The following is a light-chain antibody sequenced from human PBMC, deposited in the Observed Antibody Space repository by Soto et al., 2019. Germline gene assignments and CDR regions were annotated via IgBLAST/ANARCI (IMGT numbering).Light chain of an antibody. Sequence: DVVMTQSPLSLPVTLGQPASISCRSSQSLVTSDGNTYLNWFQQRPGQSPRRLIYKVSNRDSGVPDRFGGSESGTDFTLKISRVEAGDVGVYYCMQGTHWPYTFGQGTKLEIK. CDR1: QSLVTSDGNTY. V-gene: IGKV2-30*01. CDR3: MQGTHWPYT. J-gene: IGKJ2*01. CDR2: KVS.